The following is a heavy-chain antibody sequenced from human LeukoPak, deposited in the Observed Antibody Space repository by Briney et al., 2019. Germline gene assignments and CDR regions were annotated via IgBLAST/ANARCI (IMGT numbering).Heavy chain of an antibody. D-gene: IGHD3-22*01. Sequence: GSLRLSCAASGFTFSDYYMSWIRRAPGKGLEWVSYISSSGSTIYYADSVKGRFTISRDSAKNSLYLQMNSLRAEDTAVYYCARDYYDSSGSWFDPWGQGTLVTVSS. V-gene: IGHV3-11*01. CDR1: GFTFSDYY. J-gene: IGHJ5*02. CDR2: ISSSGSTI. CDR3: ARDYYDSSGSWFDP.